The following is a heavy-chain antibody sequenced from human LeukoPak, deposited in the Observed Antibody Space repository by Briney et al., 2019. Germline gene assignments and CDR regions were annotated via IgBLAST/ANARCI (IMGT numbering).Heavy chain of an antibody. CDR1: GYTFTSYD. V-gene: IGHV1-8*01. D-gene: IGHD2-2*01. CDR2: MNPNRGNT. CDR3: ARVWVSRDIVVVPAAEYYYYYYGMDV. Sequence: ASVKVSCKASGYTFTSYDINWVRQATGQGLEWMGWMNPNRGNTGYAQKFQGRVTMARNTSISTAYMELSSLRSEDTAVYYCARVWVSRDIVVVPAAEYYYYYYGMDVWGQGTTVTVSS. J-gene: IGHJ6*02.